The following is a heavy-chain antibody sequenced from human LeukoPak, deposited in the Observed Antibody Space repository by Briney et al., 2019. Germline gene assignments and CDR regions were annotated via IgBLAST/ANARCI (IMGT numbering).Heavy chain of an antibody. CDR3: AKSSGPGGYYYYGMDV. Sequence: QPGGSLRLSCEASEFTFSTYAMHWVRQAPGKGLEWVSGISGNGGITYYADSVRGRFTISRDNSKNTLYLQMNSLRAEDTAVYYCAKSSGPGGYYYYGMDVRGQGTTVTVSS. J-gene: IGHJ6*02. V-gene: IGHV3-23*01. CDR2: ISGNGGIT. D-gene: IGHD3-22*01. CDR1: EFTFSTYA.